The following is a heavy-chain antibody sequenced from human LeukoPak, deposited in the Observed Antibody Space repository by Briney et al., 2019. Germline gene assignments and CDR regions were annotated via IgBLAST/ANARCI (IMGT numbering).Heavy chain of an antibody. J-gene: IGHJ5*02. Sequence: SETLSLTCAVYGGSFSGYYWGWIRQPPGKGVEWIGSIYYSGSTYYNPSLKSRVSFSVDTSKNQFSLKLSSVTAADTAVYYCARVIVRRYYGSETYYNPTWFDPWGQGTLVTVSS. CDR2: IYYSGST. CDR3: ARVIVRRYYGSETYYNPTWFDP. D-gene: IGHD3-10*01. CDR1: GGSFSGYY. V-gene: IGHV4-34*01.